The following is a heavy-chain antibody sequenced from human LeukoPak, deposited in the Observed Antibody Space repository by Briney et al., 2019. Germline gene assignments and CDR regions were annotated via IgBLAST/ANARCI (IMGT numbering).Heavy chain of an antibody. CDR1: GFTFSGSA. V-gene: IGHV3-73*01. Sequence: GGSLRLSCAASGFTFSGSAMHWVRQASGKGLEWVGRIRSKANSYATAYAASVKGRFTISRDDSKNTAHLQMNSLKTEDTAVYYCARARWFGELYFDYWGQGTLVTVSS. J-gene: IGHJ4*02. CDR3: ARARWFGELYFDY. D-gene: IGHD3-10*01. CDR2: IRSKANSYAT.